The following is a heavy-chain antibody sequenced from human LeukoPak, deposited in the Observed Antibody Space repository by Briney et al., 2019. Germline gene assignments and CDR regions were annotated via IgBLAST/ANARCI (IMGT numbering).Heavy chain of an antibody. D-gene: IGHD2-21*02. CDR3: ARDHSNEMCGGGCFASWFDP. CDR2: INPKDGAT. Sequence: SVKVSCKTSGYTFTRHWMHWGRQAPGQGLEWMGIINPKDGATAFAQRFQGRVTMTTDTSTSTVYMELSSLRAEDTAVYYCARDHSNEMCGGGCFASWFDPWGQGTLVTVSS. J-gene: IGHJ5*02. V-gene: IGHV1-46*01. CDR1: GYTFTRHW.